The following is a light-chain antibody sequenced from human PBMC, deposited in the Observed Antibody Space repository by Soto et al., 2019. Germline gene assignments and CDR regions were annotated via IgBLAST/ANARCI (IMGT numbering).Light chain of an antibody. CDR3: QVYDYISAGFT. CDR2: DAS. CDR1: QDIRQY. Sequence: DIQMTQSPSSLSASIGDRVTITCQASQDIRQYLNWYQQKPGKAPKLLIYDASRLETGVTSRFSGSGSGTDFTFTVSSLQPEDIATYYWQVYDYISAGFTFGPGTKVDLK. V-gene: IGKV1-33*01. J-gene: IGKJ3*01.